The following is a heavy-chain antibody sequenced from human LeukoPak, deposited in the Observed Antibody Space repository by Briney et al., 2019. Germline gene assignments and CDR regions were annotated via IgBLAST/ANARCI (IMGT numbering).Heavy chain of an antibody. Sequence: ASVKVSCKVSGYTLTELSMHWVRQAPGQGLEWMGWINPNSGGTNYAQKFQGRVTMTRDTSISTAYMELSRLRSDDTAVYYCARVSDFWSGYFYGMDVWGQGTTVTVSS. D-gene: IGHD3-3*01. V-gene: IGHV1-2*02. CDR2: INPNSGGT. CDR1: GYTLTELS. CDR3: ARVSDFWSGYFYGMDV. J-gene: IGHJ6*02.